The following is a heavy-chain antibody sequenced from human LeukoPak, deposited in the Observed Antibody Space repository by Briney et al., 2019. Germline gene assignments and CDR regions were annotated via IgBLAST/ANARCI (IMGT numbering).Heavy chain of an antibody. CDR3: ARDGDRYCSSTSCYSPPD. CDR2: ISAYNGNT. J-gene: IGHJ4*02. Sequence: ASVKVSCKASGYTFTSYGTSWVRQAPGQGLEWMGWISAYNGNTNYAQKLQGRVTMTTDTSTSTAYMELRSLRSDDTAVYYCARDGDRYCSSTSCYSPPDWGQGTLVTVSS. D-gene: IGHD2-2*01. CDR1: GYTFTSYG. V-gene: IGHV1-18*01.